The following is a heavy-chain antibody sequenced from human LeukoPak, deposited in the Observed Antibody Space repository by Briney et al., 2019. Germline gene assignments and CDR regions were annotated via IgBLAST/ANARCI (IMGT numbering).Heavy chain of an antibody. V-gene: IGHV4-38-2*02. D-gene: IGHD3-3*01. Sequence: SETLSLTCSVSGYSISSGFTWGWIRQAPGKGLEWIGSIYRSGSTYYSPSLKSQITIAVDMSRNQFSLKLNSVTAADTAMYYCARGQGTIFGVVVYWGQGTLVTVSS. CDR2: IYRSGST. CDR1: GYSISSGFT. J-gene: IGHJ4*02. CDR3: ARGQGTIFGVVVY.